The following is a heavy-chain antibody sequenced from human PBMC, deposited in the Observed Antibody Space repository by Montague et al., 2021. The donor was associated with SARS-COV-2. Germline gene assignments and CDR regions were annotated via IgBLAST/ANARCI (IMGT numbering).Heavy chain of an antibody. D-gene: IGHD5-24*01. CDR3: AGEDRWNWFDP. V-gene: IGHV4-59*01. CDR2: IYYRGTT. Sequence: SETLSLTCSVSGGSISSDYWSWIRQSPGKGLELIGYIYYRGTTNYNPSLKSRVTFSVDTSKNQFSLKLISVTAADTAVYFCAGEDRWNWFDPWGQGVLVTGPS. CDR1: GGSISSDY. J-gene: IGHJ5*02.